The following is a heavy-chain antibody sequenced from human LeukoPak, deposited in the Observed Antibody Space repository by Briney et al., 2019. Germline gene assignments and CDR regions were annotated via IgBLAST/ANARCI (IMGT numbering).Heavy chain of an antibody. V-gene: IGHV3-30*03. J-gene: IGHJ4*02. Sequence: GGSLRLSCAASGFTFSSYAMSWVRQAPGKGLKWVSIISNDGSDEDYVDSVKGRFTISRDNSKNTLHLQMNSLRAEDTAVYYCARGCATPYCFLIDYWGQGTLVTVSS. CDR2: ISNDGSDE. D-gene: IGHD2-21*01. CDR3: ARGCATPYCFLIDY. CDR1: GFTFSSYA.